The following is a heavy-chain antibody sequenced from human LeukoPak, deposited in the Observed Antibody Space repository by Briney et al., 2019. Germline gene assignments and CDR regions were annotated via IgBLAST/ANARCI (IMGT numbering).Heavy chain of an antibody. CDR3: ARDRDYGSGIFDY. CDR1: GYTFTGYY. Sequence: ASVKVSCNASGYTFTGYYMNWVRQAPGQGLEWMGWINPNSGGTNYAQKFQGRVTMTRDTSISTAYMELNRLRSDDTAVYYCARDRDYGSGIFDYWGQGTLVTVSS. CDR2: INPNSGGT. D-gene: IGHD3-10*01. V-gene: IGHV1-2*02. J-gene: IGHJ4*02.